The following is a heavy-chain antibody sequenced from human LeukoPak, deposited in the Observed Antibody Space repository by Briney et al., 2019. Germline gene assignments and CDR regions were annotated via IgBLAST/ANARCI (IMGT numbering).Heavy chain of an antibody. CDR1: GGSISGYY. CDR3: AILIYGRVVTAIDY. Sequence: SETLSLTCSVSGGSISGYYWNWIRQPPGRGLEWIGDIYYSGSTDYNPSLKSRVTISVDTSKNQFSLRLSSVTAADTAVYYCAILIYGRVVTAIDYWGQGTLVTVSS. D-gene: IGHD2-21*02. V-gene: IGHV4-59*01. CDR2: IYYSGST. J-gene: IGHJ4*02.